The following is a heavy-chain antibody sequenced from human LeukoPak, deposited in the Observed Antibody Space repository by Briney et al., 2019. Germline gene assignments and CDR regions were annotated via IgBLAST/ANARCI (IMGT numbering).Heavy chain of an antibody. Sequence: SETLSLTCAVYGGSFSGYYWSWIRQPPGKGLGWIGEITHSGRTNYNPSLKSRVTISEDMSKNQFSLRVSSVTATDTAVYYCARGYSTGPYPSDYWGQGTLVTVSS. CDR3: ARGYSTGPYPSDY. J-gene: IGHJ4*02. D-gene: IGHD2-15*01. CDR1: GGSFSGYY. V-gene: IGHV4-34*01. CDR2: ITHSGRT.